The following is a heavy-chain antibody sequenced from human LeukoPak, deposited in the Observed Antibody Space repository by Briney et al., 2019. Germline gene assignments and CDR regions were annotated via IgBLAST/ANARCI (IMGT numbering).Heavy chain of an antibody. V-gene: IGHV3-30*18. CDR2: ISYDGSNK. CDR1: GFTFSSYG. J-gene: IGHJ3*02. D-gene: IGHD5-18*01. Sequence: GGSLRLSCAASGFTFSSYGMHWVRQAPGKGLEWVAVISYDGSNKYYADSVKGRFTISRDNSKNTLYLQMNSLRPEDTAVYYCANPFFRDTAMVTDAFDIWGQGTMVTVSS. CDR3: ANPFFRDTAMVTDAFDI.